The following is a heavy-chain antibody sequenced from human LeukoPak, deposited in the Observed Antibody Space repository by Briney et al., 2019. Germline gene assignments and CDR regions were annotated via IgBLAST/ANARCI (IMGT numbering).Heavy chain of an antibody. CDR2: IRYDGSNK. J-gene: IGHJ4*02. CDR1: GFTFSSYG. Sequence: PGGSLRLSCAASGFTFSSYGMHWVRQAPGKGLEWVAFIRYDGSNKYYPDSVKGRFTISRDNSKNTLYLQMNSLRAEDTAVYYCAKDRARGDSSGYYLKREYYFDYWGQGTLVTVSS. CDR3: AKDRARGDSSGYYLKREYYFDY. D-gene: IGHD3-22*01. V-gene: IGHV3-30*02.